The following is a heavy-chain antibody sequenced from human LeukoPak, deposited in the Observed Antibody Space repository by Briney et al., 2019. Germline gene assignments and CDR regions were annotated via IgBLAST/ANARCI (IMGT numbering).Heavy chain of an antibody. J-gene: IGHJ6*03. Sequence: GGSLRLSCAASGFTFSSYSMNSVRQAPGKGLEWVSSISSSSSSYKYYADSVKGRFTISRDNAKNSLYLQMNSLRAEDTAVYYCARERGGAKTTVNNKVYYYMDVWGKGTTVTVSS. CDR1: GFTFSSYS. D-gene: IGHD4-17*01. CDR2: ISSSSSSYK. V-gene: IGHV3-21*01. CDR3: ARERGGAKTTVNNKVYYYMDV.